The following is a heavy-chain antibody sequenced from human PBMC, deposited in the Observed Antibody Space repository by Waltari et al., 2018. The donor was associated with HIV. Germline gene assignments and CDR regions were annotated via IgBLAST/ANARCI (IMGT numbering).Heavy chain of an antibody. J-gene: IGHJ3*02. D-gene: IGHD3-16*02. CDR3: ARGLEDFGGVIAKVWGDAFDI. CDR1: GYTFTSYD. CDR2: MNPNSGNT. Sequence: QVQLVQSGAEVKKPGASVKVSCKASGYTFTSYDINWVRQATGQGLEWMGWMNPNSGNTGYAQKFQGRVTMTRNTSISTAYMELSSLRSEDTAVYYCARGLEDFGGVIAKVWGDAFDIWGQGTMVTVSS. V-gene: IGHV1-8*01.